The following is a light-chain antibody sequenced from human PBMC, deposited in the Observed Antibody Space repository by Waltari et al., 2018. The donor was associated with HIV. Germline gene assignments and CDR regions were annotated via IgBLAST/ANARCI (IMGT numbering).Light chain of an antibody. Sequence: SYELTQPPSVSVSPGQTARITCSGDALPKQYASWYHQRPGTAPVLLIYKDTERPSGIPERFSGSSSGTTATLTIIGVQAQDEADYHCQSADSNASLWVFGGGTKLTVL. V-gene: IGLV3-25*03. CDR2: KDT. J-gene: IGLJ3*02. CDR3: QSADSNASLWV. CDR1: ALPKQY.